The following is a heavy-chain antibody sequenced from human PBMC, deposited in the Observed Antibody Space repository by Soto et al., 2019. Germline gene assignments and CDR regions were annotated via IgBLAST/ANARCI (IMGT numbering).Heavy chain of an antibody. D-gene: IGHD3-22*01. CDR1: GFTFTSDS. CDR3: ARDYRDGSGVGGF. J-gene: IGHJ4*02. CDR2: ISIMSNTI. Sequence: EVQLVESVGGLVQAGGSLRLSCAASGFTFTSDSMTWVRQAQGKGLEWVAYISIMSNTITHTDSVEGGFTVSRDNAKNLLFLQMNSLRVEDTAVYYCARDYRDGSGVGGFWGQGTVVTVSS. V-gene: IGHV3-48*01.